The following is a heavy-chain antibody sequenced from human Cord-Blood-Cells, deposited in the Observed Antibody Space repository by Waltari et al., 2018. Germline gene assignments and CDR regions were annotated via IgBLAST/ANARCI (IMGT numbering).Heavy chain of an antibody. Sequence: QVQLVQSGAEVKKPGSSVKVSCTASGGTFSSYDISWVRQGTGQGFEWMGGIIPIFGTASYAQEFQGRVTITADESTSTAYMELSSLRSEDTAVYYCARKPGIAAAGDAFDIWGQGTMVTVSS. D-gene: IGHD6-13*01. CDR2: IIPIFGTA. V-gene: IGHV1-69*01. CDR3: ARKPGIAAAGDAFDI. J-gene: IGHJ3*02. CDR1: GGTFSSYD.